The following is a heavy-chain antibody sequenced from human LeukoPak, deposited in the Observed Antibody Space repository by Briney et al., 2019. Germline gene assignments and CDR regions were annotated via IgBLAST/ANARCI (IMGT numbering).Heavy chain of an antibody. D-gene: IGHD3-22*01. CDR2: ISSSGST. J-gene: IGHJ3*02. V-gene: IGHV4-61*02. CDR3: ARGPYSYDSSGAFDI. Sequence: PSETLSLTCTVSGDSISSGDYYWSWIRQPAGKGLEWIGRISSSGSTNYNPSLESRVTISVDTSKNQFSLKLSSVTAADTAVYFCARGPYSYDSSGAFDIWGQGTMVTVSS. CDR1: GDSISSGDYY.